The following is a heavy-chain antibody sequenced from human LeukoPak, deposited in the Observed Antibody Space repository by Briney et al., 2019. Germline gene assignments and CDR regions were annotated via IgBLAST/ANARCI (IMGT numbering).Heavy chain of an antibody. D-gene: IGHD1-14*01. J-gene: IGHJ5*02. CDR2: IYSGGST. Sequence: PGGSLRLSCAASGLTVSSNCMSWVRQAPGKGLEWVSFIYSGGSTYYTDSVKGRFTISRDNAKNSLYLQMNSLRAEDTAVYFCSRNPTAYNWFDPWGQGTLVTVSS. CDR3: SRNPTAYNWFDP. CDR1: GLTVSSNC. V-gene: IGHV3-53*01.